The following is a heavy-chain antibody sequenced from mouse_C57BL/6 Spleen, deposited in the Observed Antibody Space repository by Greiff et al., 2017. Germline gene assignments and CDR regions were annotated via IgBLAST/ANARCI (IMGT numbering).Heavy chain of an antibody. CDR2: IYPSDSET. CDR1: GYTFTSYW. CDR3: ARRGYPNYFDY. D-gene: IGHD2-2*01. V-gene: IGHV1-61*01. J-gene: IGHJ2*01. Sequence: QVQLQQPGAELVRPGSSVKLSCKASGYTFTSYWMDWVKQRPGQGLEWIGNIYPSDSETHYNQKFKDKATLTVDKSSSTAYMQLSRLTSEDSAVYYCARRGYPNYFDYWGQGTTLTVSS.